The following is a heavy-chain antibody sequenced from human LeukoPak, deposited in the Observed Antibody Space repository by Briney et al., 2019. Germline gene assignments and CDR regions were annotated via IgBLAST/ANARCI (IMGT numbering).Heavy chain of an antibody. J-gene: IGHJ4*02. CDR3: ANDVVTAHPWYFDY. CDR2: ISSSGSTI. CDR1: GLTFSRYQ. V-gene: IGHV3-48*03. Sequence: GGPLRLSCAASGLTFSRYQRNGVRQAPGQGLEWVSYISSSGSTIYYADSVKGRFTISRDNAKNSLYLQMNSLRAEDTAVYYCANDVVTAHPWYFDYWGQGTLVTVSS. D-gene: IGHD2-21*02.